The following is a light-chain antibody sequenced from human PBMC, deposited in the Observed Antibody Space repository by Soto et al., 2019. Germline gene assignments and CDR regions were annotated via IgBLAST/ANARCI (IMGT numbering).Light chain of an antibody. J-gene: IGLJ2*01. CDR1: SSDVGGSNH. CDR2: DVS. CDR3: GSYTAIRTVK. Sequence: QSALTQPASVSGSPGQSITISCTGTSSDVGGSNHVSWYQQHPDKAPRLMIYDVSNRPSGVSNRFSGSKSGNTASLTISGLQAEDEADYYCGSYTAIRTVKFGGGNKLTVL. V-gene: IGLV2-14*03.